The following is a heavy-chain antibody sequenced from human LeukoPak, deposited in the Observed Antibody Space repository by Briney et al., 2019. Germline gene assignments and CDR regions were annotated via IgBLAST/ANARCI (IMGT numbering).Heavy chain of an antibody. CDR2: INPSGGST. CDR3: AKGGGYEAQYYYYYYLDV. CDR1: GYTFTSYY. V-gene: IGHV1-46*01. Sequence: ASVKVSCKASGYTFTSYYMHWVRQAPGQGLEWMGIINPSGGSTSYAQKFQGRVTMTRDMSTSTVYMELSSLRAEDTAVYYCAKGGGYEAQYYYYYYLDVWGKGTTVTISS. J-gene: IGHJ6*03. D-gene: IGHD5-12*01.